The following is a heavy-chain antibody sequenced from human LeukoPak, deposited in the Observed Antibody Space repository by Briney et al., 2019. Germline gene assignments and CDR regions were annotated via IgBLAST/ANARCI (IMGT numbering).Heavy chain of an antibody. Sequence: PSETLSLTCTASGGSISSGSYYWSWIRQPAGKGLEWIGRIYTSGSTNYNPSLKSRVTISVGTSKNQFSLKLSSVTAADTAVYYCARGDYYGSGSYFWYFDLWGRGTLVTVSS. CDR3: ARGDYYGSGSYFWYFDL. CDR1: GGSISSGSYY. J-gene: IGHJ2*01. D-gene: IGHD3-10*01. CDR2: IYTSGST. V-gene: IGHV4-61*02.